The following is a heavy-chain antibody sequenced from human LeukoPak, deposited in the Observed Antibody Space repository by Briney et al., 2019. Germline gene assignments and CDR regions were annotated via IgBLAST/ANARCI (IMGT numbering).Heavy chain of an antibody. CDR1: GGSISSSSYY. CDR2: IYYSGST. J-gene: IGHJ2*01. Sequence: PSETLSLTCTVSGGSISSSSYYWGWIRQPPGKGLEWIGSIYYSGSTYYNPSLKSRVTISVDTSKNQFSLKLSSVTAADTAVYYCASLEWPGYWYFDLWGRGTLVTVSS. V-gene: IGHV4-39*07. D-gene: IGHD3-3*01. CDR3: ASLEWPGYWYFDL.